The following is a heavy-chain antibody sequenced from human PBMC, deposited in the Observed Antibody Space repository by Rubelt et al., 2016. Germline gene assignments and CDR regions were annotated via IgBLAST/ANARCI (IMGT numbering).Heavy chain of an antibody. D-gene: IGHD3-9*01. CDR2: INHSGRT. V-gene: IGHV4-34*01. CDR3: ARTGYDILTGYPHFDN. Sequence: QVQLQQWGAGLLKPSETLSLTCAVYGGSFSGYYWSWIGQPPGKGLEWIGEINHSGRTNYNPSLKSRVTISVAPSKNQFSLKLSSVTAADTAVYYCARTGYDILTGYPHFDNWGQGTLVTVSS. J-gene: IGHJ4*02. CDR1: GGSFSGYY.